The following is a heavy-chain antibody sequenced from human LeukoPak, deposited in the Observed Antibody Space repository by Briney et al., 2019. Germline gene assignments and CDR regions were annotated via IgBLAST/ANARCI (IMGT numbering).Heavy chain of an antibody. CDR3: AIRYYYGSGSYPIIDY. J-gene: IGHJ4*02. CDR2: IIPILGIA. V-gene: IGHV1-69*04. CDR1: GGTFSSYA. Sequence: SVKVSCKAPGGTFSSYAISWVRQAPGQGLEWMGRIIPILGIANYAQKFQGRVTITADKSTSTAYMELSSLRSEDTAVYYCAIRYYYGSGSYPIIDYWGQGTLVTVSS. D-gene: IGHD3-10*01.